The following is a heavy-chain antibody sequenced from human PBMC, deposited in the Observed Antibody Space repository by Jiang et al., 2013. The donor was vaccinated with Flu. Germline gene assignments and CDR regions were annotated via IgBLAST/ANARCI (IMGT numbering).Heavy chain of an antibody. CDR2: IWYDGSNK. Sequence: VIWYDGSNKYYADSVKGRFTISRDNSKNTLYLQMNSLRAEDTAVYYCARDETYYDFWSGYVPSSADYYGMDVWGKGTTVTVSS. J-gene: IGHJ6*04. D-gene: IGHD3-3*01. V-gene: IGHV3-33*01. CDR3: ARDETYYDFWSGYVPSSADYYGMDV.